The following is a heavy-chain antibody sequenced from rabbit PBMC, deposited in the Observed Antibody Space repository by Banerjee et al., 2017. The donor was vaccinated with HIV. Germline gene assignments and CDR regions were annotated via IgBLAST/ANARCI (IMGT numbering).Heavy chain of an antibody. Sequence: QQQLEESGGGLVKPEGSLTLTCKASGFSFSSGYYMCWVRQAPGKGLELIACIYGGDGTTDYASWAKGRFTISKTSSTTVTLQMTSLTAADTATYFCASHPDSSWGLWGPGTLVTVS. J-gene: IGHJ4*01. CDR3: ASHPDSSWGL. CDR2: IYGGDGTT. V-gene: IGHV1S45*01. D-gene: IGHD4-2*01. CDR1: GFSFSSGYY.